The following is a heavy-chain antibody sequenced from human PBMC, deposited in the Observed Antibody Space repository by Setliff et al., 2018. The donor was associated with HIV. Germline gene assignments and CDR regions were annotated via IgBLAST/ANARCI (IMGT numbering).Heavy chain of an antibody. J-gene: IGHJ3*02. CDR3: TTLVGANPWHDAFDI. CDR2: IRSKDYGGAP. D-gene: IGHD1-26*01. CDR1: GFMFGDYL. Sequence: GGSLRLSCTASGFMFGDYLMSWVRQAPGKGLEWLGFIRSKDYGGAPAYAASVEDRLSISRDDSKGIAYLQMDSLKNEDTAVYYCTTLVGANPWHDAFDIWGHGTTVTVSS. V-gene: IGHV3-49*04.